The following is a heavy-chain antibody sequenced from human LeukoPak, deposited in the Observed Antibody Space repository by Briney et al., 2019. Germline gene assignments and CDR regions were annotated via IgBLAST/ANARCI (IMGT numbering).Heavy chain of an antibody. J-gene: IGHJ5*02. D-gene: IGHD2-8*02. CDR2: INTDGRST. V-gene: IGHV3-74*01. CDR1: GFTFTNYW. Sequence: QPGGSLRLSCAASGFTFTNYWMHWVRQAPGEGLVWVSRINTDGRSTNYADSVRGRFTISRDNAKNTLYLQMNSLRAEDTAVYYCARDLEGHYFETGGQTWGQGTLVTVSS. CDR3: ARDLEGHYFETGGQT.